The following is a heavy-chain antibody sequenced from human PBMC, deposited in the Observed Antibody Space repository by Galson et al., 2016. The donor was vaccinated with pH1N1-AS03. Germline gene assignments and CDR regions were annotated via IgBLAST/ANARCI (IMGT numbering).Heavy chain of an antibody. V-gene: IGHV4-39*01. D-gene: IGHD6-19*01. J-gene: IGHJ6*03. CDR2: VSYSGTT. Sequence: ETLSLTCTVSGASITSSPYYWGWIRQPPGKGLEWIASVSYSGTTFYKSSLKRRATISVDTSENEFALRLTTVTAADTAVYYCAGYEMTYSNGWYYLDVWGKGTMATVSS. CDR3: AGYEMTYSNGWYYLDV. CDR1: GASITSSPYY.